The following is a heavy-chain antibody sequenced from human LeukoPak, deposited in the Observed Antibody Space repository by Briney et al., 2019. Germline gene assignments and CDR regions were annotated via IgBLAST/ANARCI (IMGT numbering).Heavy chain of an antibody. CDR2: ISGSGGST. J-gene: IGHJ5*02. CDR1: GFTFSSYA. D-gene: IGHD2-15*01. V-gene: IGHV3-23*01. Sequence: PGGSLRLSCAASGFTFSSYAMSWVRQAPGKGLEWVSAISGSGGSTYHADSVKGRFTISRDNSKNTLYLQMNSLRAEDTAVYYCAKSLYSRGWFDPWGQGTLVTVSS. CDR3: AKSLYSRGWFDP.